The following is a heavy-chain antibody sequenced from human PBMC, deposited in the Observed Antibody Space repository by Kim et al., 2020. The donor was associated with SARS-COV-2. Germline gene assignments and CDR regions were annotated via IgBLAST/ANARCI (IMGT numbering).Heavy chain of an antibody. Sequence: GGSLRLSCAASGFTFNNYAMTWVRQAQGKELEWVSSICGSGGTTYDADSVKGRFTISRDNSRNTLSLQMNNLRADDTAIYYCAKDVGEGRIYFDHWGQGT. CDR1: GFTFNNYA. CDR3: AKDVGEGRIYFDH. CDR2: ICGSGGTT. V-gene: IGHV3-23*01. J-gene: IGHJ4*02. D-gene: IGHD3-10*01.